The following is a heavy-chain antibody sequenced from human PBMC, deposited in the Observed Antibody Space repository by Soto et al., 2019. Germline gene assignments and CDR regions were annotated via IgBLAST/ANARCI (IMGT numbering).Heavy chain of an antibody. CDR3: ARCIQQDYYYGMDV. J-gene: IGHJ6*02. D-gene: IGHD5-18*01. CDR1: GYTFYSHS. V-gene: IGHV1-18*01. Sequence: DSVKVSCKASGYTFYSHSISWVRQAPGQGLEWMGRISADNGNTKYAQKFRGRVTMTTDTSTSTVYMELRNLRSDDTAVYYCARCIQQDYYYGMDVWGQGTTVTVSS. CDR2: ISADNGNT.